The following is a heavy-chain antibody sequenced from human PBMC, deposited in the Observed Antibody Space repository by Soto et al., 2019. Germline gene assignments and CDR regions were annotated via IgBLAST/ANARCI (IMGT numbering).Heavy chain of an antibody. J-gene: IGHJ4*02. V-gene: IGHV3-23*01. Sequence: SGGSLRLSCAASGFTFSSYAMSWVRQAPGKGLEWVSAISGSGGSTYYADSVKGRFTISRDNSKNTLYLQMNSLRAEDTAVYYCAKDPNLPYNWNLPLAYFDYWGQGTLVTVSS. D-gene: IGHD1-7*01. CDR2: ISGSGGST. CDR1: GFTFSSYA. CDR3: AKDPNLPYNWNLPLAYFDY.